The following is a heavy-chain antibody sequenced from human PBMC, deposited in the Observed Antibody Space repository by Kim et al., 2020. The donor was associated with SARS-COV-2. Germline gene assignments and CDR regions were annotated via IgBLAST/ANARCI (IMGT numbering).Heavy chain of an antibody. V-gene: IGHV3-9*01. CDR2: ISWNSGSI. CDR1: GFTFDDYA. CDR3: AKDGYYYGMDV. J-gene: IGHJ6*02. Sequence: GGSLRLSCAASGFTFDDYAMHWVRQAPGKGLEWVSGISWNSGSIGYADSVKGRFTISRDNAKNSLYLQMNSLRAEDTALYYCAKDGYYYGMDVWGQGTTVTVSS.